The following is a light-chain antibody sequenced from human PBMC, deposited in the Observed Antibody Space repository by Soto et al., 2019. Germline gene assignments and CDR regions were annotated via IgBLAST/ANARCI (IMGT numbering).Light chain of an antibody. CDR2: GAS. CDR3: QQSANSLSIT. Sequence: EIVLTQSPDTLSLSPGDRATLSCRPSQSISSSYLAWYQQKPGQAPRLLIYGASTRVTGIPDRFSGSGSGTDFTLTISRLEPEDFAVYYCQQSANSLSITFGQGTRLEIK. V-gene: IGKV3-20*01. J-gene: IGKJ5*01. CDR1: QSISSSY.